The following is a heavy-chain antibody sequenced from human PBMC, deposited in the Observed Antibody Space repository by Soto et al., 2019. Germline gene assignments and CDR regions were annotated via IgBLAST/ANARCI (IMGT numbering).Heavy chain of an antibody. CDR2: ISYDGSNK. Sequence: GGSLRLSCAASGFTFSSYAMHWVRQAPGKGLEWVAVISYDGSNKYYADSVKGRFTISRDNSKNTLYLQMNSLRAEDTAVYYCAGDLSVGIRRDGYNSDYWGQGTLVTVSS. CDR1: GFTFSSYA. D-gene: IGHD5-12*01. CDR3: AGDLSVGIRRDGYNSDY. V-gene: IGHV3-30-3*01. J-gene: IGHJ4*02.